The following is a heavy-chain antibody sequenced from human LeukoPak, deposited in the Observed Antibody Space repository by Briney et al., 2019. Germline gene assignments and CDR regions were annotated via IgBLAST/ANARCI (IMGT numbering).Heavy chain of an antibody. J-gene: IGHJ5*02. CDR3: AKIYYDYVWGSFVDP. V-gene: IGHV3-23*01. CDR1: GFTFSSYA. D-gene: IGHD3-16*01. CDR2: ISGSGGST. Sequence: GGSLRLSCAASGFTFSSYAMSWVRQAPGKGLEWVAAISGSGGSTYYADSVKGRFTISRDNSKNTLYLQMNSLRAEDTAVYYCAKIYYDYVWGSFVDPWGQGTLVTVSS.